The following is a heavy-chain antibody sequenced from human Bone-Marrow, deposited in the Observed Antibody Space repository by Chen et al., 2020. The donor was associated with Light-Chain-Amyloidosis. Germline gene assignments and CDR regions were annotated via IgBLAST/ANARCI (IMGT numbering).Heavy chain of an antibody. Sequence: GESLKISCKGSGYTFPNYWIGWVRQMPGKGLEWKGVIYPDDSDARYSPSFEGQVTISADKSITTAYLQWRSLKASDTAMYYCARRRDGYNFDYWGQGTLVTVSS. D-gene: IGHD5-12*01. CDR3: ARRRDGYNFDY. CDR1: GYTFPNYW. J-gene: IGHJ4*02. CDR2: IYPDDSDA. V-gene: IGHV5-51*01.